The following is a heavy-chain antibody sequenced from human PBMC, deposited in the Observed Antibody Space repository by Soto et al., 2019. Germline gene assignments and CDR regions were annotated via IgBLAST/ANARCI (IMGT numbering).Heavy chain of an antibody. D-gene: IGHD6-19*01. J-gene: IGHJ4*02. Sequence: ASVKVSCKASGYTFTSYYMHWVRQAPGQGLEWMGIINPSGGSTSYAQKFQGRVTMTRDTSTSTVYMELSSLRSDDTAVYFCARDRGSGWFVYWGQGTPVTVSS. V-gene: IGHV1-46*01. CDR2: INPSGGST. CDR1: GYTFTSYY. CDR3: ARDRGSGWFVY.